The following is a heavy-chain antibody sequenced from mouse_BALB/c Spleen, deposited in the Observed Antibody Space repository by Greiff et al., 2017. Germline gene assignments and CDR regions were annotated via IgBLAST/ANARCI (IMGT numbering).Heavy chain of an antibody. CDR1: GYTFTSYY. V-gene: IGHV1S81*02. J-gene: IGHJ3*01. CDR3: TRDGGYDWGFAY. D-gene: IGHD2-2*01. Sequence: QVQLKQSGAELVKPGASVKLSCKASGYTFTSYYMYWVKQRPGQGLEWIGEINPSNGGTNFNEKFKSKATLTVDKSSSTAYMQLSSLTSEDSAVYYCTRDGGYDWGFAYWGQGTLVTVSA. CDR2: INPSNGGT.